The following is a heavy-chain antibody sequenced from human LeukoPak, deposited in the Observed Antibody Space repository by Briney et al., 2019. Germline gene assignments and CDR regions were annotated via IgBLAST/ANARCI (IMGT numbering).Heavy chain of an antibody. D-gene: IGHD3-10*01. CDR1: SDSISSYY. J-gene: IGHJ5*02. V-gene: IGHV4-59*01. CDR3: ARVAGPAFDP. Sequence: SETLSLICTVSSDSISSYYWSWIRQPPGKGLEWIGYIYYSGSTNYNPSLKSRVTISVDTSKNQFSLKLSSVTAADTAVYYCARVAGPAFDPWGQGTLVTVSS. CDR2: IYYSGST.